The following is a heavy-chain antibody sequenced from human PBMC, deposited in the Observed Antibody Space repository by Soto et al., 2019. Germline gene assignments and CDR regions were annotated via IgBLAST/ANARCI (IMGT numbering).Heavy chain of an antibody. Sequence: SETLALTCTVSGVSISSYYWSWIRHPAGKGLWWIGRIYTSVSTNYNPSLKSRVTMSVDTSKNQFCLKLSSVTAADTAVYYCARDGVVVAATPVPSPYYYYGMDVWGQGTTVT. D-gene: IGHD2-15*01. J-gene: IGHJ6*02. V-gene: IGHV4-4*07. CDR1: GVSISSYY. CDR2: IYTSVST. CDR3: ARDGVVVAATPVPSPYYYYGMDV.